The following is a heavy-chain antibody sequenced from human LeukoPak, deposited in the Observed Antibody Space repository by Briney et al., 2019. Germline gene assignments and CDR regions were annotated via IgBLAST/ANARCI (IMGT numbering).Heavy chain of an antibody. Sequence: SETLSLTCTVSGGSISSYYWSWIRQPPRKGLEWIGYIYYSGSTNYNPSLKSRVTISVDTSKNQFSLKLSSVTAADTAVYYCARIGGIGGDYFDYWGQGTLVTVSS. J-gene: IGHJ4*02. CDR2: IYYSGST. D-gene: IGHD1-26*01. CDR1: GGSISSYY. CDR3: ARIGGIGGDYFDY. V-gene: IGHV4-59*01.